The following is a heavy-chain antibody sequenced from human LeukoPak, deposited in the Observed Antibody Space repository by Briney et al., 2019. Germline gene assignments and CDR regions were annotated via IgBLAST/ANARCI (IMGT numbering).Heavy chain of an antibody. D-gene: IGHD3-22*01. J-gene: IGHJ4*02. CDR2: IYYGGST. V-gene: IGHV4-39*01. CDR1: GGSISSSTYY. CDR3: ASVASSGYYYEIDY. Sequence: SETLSLTCTVSGGSISSSTYYWGWIRQPPGKGLEWIGSIYYGGSTYYNPSLKSRVTISVDTSKNQFSLRLSSVTAADMAVYYCASVASSGYYYEIDYWGQGTLVTVSS.